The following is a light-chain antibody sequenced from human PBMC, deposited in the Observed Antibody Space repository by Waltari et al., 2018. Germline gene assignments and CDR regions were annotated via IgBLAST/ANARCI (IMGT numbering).Light chain of an antibody. CDR1: QSVSSNY. Sequence: EFVLTQSPGTLSLPPGESASLSCRTSQSVSSNYLAWYQQRPGQAPRLLIYGASSRAIGIPDRFSGSGSGTDFTLTISRLEPEDFAVYYCQQYGTSPRTFGQGTKVEIK. J-gene: IGKJ1*01. CDR3: QQYGTSPRT. V-gene: IGKV3-20*01. CDR2: GAS.